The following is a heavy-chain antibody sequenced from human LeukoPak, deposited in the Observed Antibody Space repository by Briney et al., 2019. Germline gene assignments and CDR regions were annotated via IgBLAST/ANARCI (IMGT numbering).Heavy chain of an antibody. CDR2: ISNSGSTI. Sequence: PGGSLTLSCAASGFTSSNFYMSWIRQSPGKGLEWVSVISNSGSTIHYADSVRGRFTISSDNAMNSLYLQMNSMRAEDTAVYYCVRVVPTAAPKYWGQGTMVTVSS. CDR3: VRVVPTAAPKY. J-gene: IGHJ3*01. CDR1: GFTSSNFY. D-gene: IGHD2-2*01. V-gene: IGHV3-11*01.